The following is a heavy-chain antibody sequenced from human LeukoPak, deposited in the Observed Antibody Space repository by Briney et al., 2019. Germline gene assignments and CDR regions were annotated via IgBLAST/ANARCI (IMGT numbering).Heavy chain of an antibody. CDR1: GYTLTELS. D-gene: IGHD3-22*01. CDR3: ATRFWWRSYYYDPYYFDY. V-gene: IGHV1-24*01. Sequence: GASVKVSCKVSGYTLTELSMHWVRQAPGKGLEWMGGFDPEDGETIYAQKFQGRVTMTEDTSTDTAYMELSSLRSEDTAVYYCATRFWWRSYYYDPYYFDYWGQGTLVTVSS. J-gene: IGHJ4*02. CDR2: FDPEDGET.